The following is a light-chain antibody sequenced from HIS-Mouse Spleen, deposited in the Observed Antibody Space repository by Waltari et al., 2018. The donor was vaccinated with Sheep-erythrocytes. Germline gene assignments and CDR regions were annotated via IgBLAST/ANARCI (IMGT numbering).Light chain of an antibody. CDR2: EVS. CDR3: SSYAGSNIVV. Sequence: QSALTPPPSASGSPGQSVTIPCPGPSSHVGGYNYVSWYQQHPGKAPKLMIYEVSNRPSGVPDRFSGSKSGNTASLTVSGLQAEDEADYYCSSYAGSNIVVFGGGTKLTVL. J-gene: IGLJ2*01. CDR1: SSHVGGYNY. V-gene: IGLV2-8*01.